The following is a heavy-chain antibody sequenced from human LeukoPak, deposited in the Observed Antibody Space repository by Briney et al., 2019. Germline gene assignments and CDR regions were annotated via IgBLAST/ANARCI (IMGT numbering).Heavy chain of an antibody. D-gene: IGHD3-16*01. Sequence: GGSLTLSCAASGFTFSNYGMHWLRQAPGKGLEWVAFTRYDGSNKYYADSVKGRFTISRDNSKNTLYLQMNSLRAEDTAVYYCATLRIMTMSTDYRGQGTLVTVSS. CDR2: TRYDGSNK. J-gene: IGHJ4*02. CDR1: GFTFSNYG. V-gene: IGHV3-30*02. CDR3: ATLRIMTMSTDY.